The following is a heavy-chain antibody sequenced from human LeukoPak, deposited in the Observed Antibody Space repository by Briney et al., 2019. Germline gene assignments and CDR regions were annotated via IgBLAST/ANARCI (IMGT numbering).Heavy chain of an antibody. D-gene: IGHD3-10*01. J-gene: IGHJ3*02. CDR3: ARDISGPRYPDALDI. CDR1: GFTVGTNY. Sequence: PGGSLRLSCAASGFTVGTNYMTWVRQAPGKGLEWVSVIYSGGSTDYADSVKGRFTISRDHSTNTLYLQMNSLRAEDTAVYYCARDISGPRYPDALDIWGQGTMVTVSS. V-gene: IGHV3-66*01. CDR2: IYSGGST.